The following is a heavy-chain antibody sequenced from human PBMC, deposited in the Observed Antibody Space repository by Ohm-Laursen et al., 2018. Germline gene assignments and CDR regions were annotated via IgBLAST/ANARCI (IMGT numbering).Heavy chain of an antibody. V-gene: IGHV3-23*01. CDR2: ISGSGGST. Sequence: SLRLPCAASGFTFSSYAMSWVRQAPGKGLEWVSAISGSGGSTYYADSVKGRCTISRDNSKNTLLLQINSLRAEDTAIYYCAKDASAVTAFYYDHWGQGTLVTVSS. CDR1: GFTFSSYA. CDR3: AKDASAVTAFYYDH. J-gene: IGHJ4*02. D-gene: IGHD2-21*02.